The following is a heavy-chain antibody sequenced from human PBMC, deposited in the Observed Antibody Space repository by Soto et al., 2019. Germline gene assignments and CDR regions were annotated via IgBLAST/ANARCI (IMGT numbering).Heavy chain of an antibody. J-gene: IGHJ6*03. CDR1: GFTFSNFA. D-gene: IGHD6-19*01. V-gene: IGHV3-23*01. CDR2: ITGSTGTT. CDR3: AKDTSSSPYYMDV. Sequence: GGSLRLSCAASGFTFSNFAMSWVRHAPGKGLEWVSEITGSTGTTYYADSVKGRFIISRDNSKNTVHLQMNSLRAEDTAVYYCAKDTSSSPYYMDVWGKGTKVTVSS.